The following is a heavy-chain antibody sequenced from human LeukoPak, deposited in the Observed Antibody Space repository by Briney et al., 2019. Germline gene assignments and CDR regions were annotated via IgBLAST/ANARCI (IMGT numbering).Heavy chain of an antibody. CDR3: ARDVDIVLVVAAKSFDY. D-gene: IGHD2-15*01. J-gene: IGHJ4*02. V-gene: IGHV3-21*01. CDR2: ISSSSSYI. Sequence: GGSLRVSCAASGFTFSSYSMNWVRQAPGRGLEWVSSISSSSSYIYYADSVKGRFTISRDNAKNSLYLQMNSLGAEDTAVYYCARDVDIVLVVAAKSFDYWGQGTLVTVSS. CDR1: GFTFSSYS.